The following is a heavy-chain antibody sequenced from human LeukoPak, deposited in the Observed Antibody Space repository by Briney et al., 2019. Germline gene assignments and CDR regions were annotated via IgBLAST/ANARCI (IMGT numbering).Heavy chain of an antibody. CDR1: GYTFTSYG. CDR3: ARAYSSSWDY. CDR2: INPSGGST. Sequence: ASVKVSCKASGYTFTSYGISWVRQAPGQGLEWMGIINPSGGSTSYAQKFQGRVTMTRDTSTSTVYMELSSLRSEDTAVYYCARAYSSSWDYWGQGTLVTVSS. D-gene: IGHD6-13*01. V-gene: IGHV1-46*01. J-gene: IGHJ4*02.